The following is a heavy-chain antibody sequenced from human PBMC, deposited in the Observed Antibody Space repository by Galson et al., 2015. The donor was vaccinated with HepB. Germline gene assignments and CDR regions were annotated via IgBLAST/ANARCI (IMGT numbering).Heavy chain of an antibody. Sequence: SVKVSCKASGGTFGSYAISWVRQAPGQGLEWMGGIIPIFGTANYAQKFQGRVTITADESTSTAYMELSSLRSEDTAVYYCARAADYDFWSGGREAFDIWGQGTMVTVSS. J-gene: IGHJ3*02. CDR1: GGTFGSYA. D-gene: IGHD3-3*01. V-gene: IGHV1-69*13. CDR2: IIPIFGTA. CDR3: ARAADYDFWSGGREAFDI.